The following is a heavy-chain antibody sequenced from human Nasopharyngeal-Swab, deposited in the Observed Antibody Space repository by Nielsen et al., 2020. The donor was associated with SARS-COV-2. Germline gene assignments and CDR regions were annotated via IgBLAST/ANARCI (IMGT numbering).Heavy chain of an antibody. Sequence: SETLSLTCTVSGGSISSYYWGWIRQPPGRGLEWIGSIYYSGSTYYNPSLKSRVTISVDTSKNQFSLKLSSVTAADTAVYYCARGMGSDYVWGSYRYEDYFDYWGQGTLVTVSS. CDR1: GGSISSYY. J-gene: IGHJ4*02. CDR3: ARGMGSDYVWGSYRYEDYFDY. V-gene: IGHV4-39*07. D-gene: IGHD3-16*02. CDR2: IYYSGST.